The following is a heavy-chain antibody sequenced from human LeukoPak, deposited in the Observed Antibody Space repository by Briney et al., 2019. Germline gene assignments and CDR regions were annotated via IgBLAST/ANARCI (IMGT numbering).Heavy chain of an antibody. Sequence: GASVKVSCKASGYTFTGYYMHWVRQAPGQGREWMGWINPNSGGTNYAQKFQGRVTMTRDTSISTADMELSRLRSDDTAVYYCARAIAARATEFDYWGQGTLVTVSS. CDR3: ARAIAARATEFDY. D-gene: IGHD6-6*01. CDR1: GYTFTGYY. V-gene: IGHV1-2*02. J-gene: IGHJ4*02. CDR2: INPNSGGT.